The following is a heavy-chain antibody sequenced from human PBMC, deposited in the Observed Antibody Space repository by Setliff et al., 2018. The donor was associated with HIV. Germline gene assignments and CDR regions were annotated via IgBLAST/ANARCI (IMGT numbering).Heavy chain of an antibody. CDR2: ILPVNGIT. CDR1: GGTLSGHAISYA. Sequence: SVKVSCKASGGTLSGHAISYAINWFRQAPGQGLEWVGGILPVNGITNYAQRFRGRLTITADKSTSTAYMELRDLRPQDTAFYFCSRGPSRILEAAPETSWGQGTLVTVSS. J-gene: IGHJ5*02. V-gene: IGHV1-69*10. CDR3: SRGPSRILEAAPETS. D-gene: IGHD2-15*01.